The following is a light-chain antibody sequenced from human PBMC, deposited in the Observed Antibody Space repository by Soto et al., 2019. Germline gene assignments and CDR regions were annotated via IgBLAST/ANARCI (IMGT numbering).Light chain of an antibody. CDR1: QSVSSY. Sequence: EIVLTQSPATLSLSPGERATLSCRASQSVSSYLAWYQQKPGQAPRLLIYDASNRATGIPARFSGSGSGTVFTLTISSLELEDFEVYYCQQRSNWAFGQGTKVEIK. CDR3: QQRSNWA. CDR2: DAS. J-gene: IGKJ1*01. V-gene: IGKV3-11*01.